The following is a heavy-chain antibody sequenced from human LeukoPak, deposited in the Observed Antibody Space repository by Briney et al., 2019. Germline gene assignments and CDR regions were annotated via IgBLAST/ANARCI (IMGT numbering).Heavy chain of an antibody. CDR1: GDSINSYY. V-gene: IGHV4-59*01. Sequence: SETLSLTCTVSGDSINSYYWSWIRQSPGKGLEWIGYIYYSGSTDYNPSLKSRVTISVDTSKNQFSLKLSSVTAADTAVYYCARDNPSEGFDYWGQGTLVTVSS. CDR2: IYYSGST. CDR3: ARDNPSEGFDY. J-gene: IGHJ4*02.